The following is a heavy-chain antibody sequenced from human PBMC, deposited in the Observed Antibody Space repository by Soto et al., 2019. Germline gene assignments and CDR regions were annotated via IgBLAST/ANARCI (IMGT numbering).Heavy chain of an antibody. Sequence: YLILSCAASGFTFSRYMMNWVRQAPGKGLEWVASISRSSSTIYYADSVKGRFTISRDNAKNSVSLQMNSLRGDDTAVYYCARTGIAASGAMDGMDVRGQG. CDR1: GFTFSRYM. CDR2: ISRSSSTI. D-gene: IGHD6-13*01. V-gene: IGHV3-48*01. J-gene: IGHJ6*02. CDR3: ARTGIAASGAMDGMDV.